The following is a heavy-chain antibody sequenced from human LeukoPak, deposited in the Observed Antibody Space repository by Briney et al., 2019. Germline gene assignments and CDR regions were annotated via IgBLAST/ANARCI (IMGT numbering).Heavy chain of an antibody. CDR2: RNPKSGNT. V-gene: IGHV1-8*01. CDR3: ARGPPYDSSVQGGYGKDV. Sequence: ASVTVSCLASGYTFTSYDTNWVRPPAGRGREWMGWRNPKSGNTVHARKFEGRVTMTRNTSISTAYMKRSSLRYEDTAVYYCARGPPYDSSVQGGYGKDVWGQGTTVTVSS. D-gene: IGHD3-22*01. CDR1: GYTFTSYD. J-gene: IGHJ6*02.